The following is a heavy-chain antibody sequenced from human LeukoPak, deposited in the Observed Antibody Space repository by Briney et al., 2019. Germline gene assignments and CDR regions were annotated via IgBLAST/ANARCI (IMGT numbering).Heavy chain of an antibody. Sequence: SETLSLTCAVYGGSVNGYYWSWIRQPPGKALEWIGEIKHDGSTKYNSSLKSRVTISVDTSKNQFSLKLSSVTAADTAVYYCARVVVSSGWYSSTRFSIFDYWGQGTLVTVSS. J-gene: IGHJ4*02. D-gene: IGHD6-19*01. V-gene: IGHV4-34*01. CDR1: GGSVNGYY. CDR2: IKHDGST. CDR3: ARVVVSSGWYSSTRFSIFDY.